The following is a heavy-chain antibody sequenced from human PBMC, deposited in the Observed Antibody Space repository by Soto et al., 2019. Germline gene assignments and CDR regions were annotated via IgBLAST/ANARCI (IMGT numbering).Heavy chain of an antibody. CDR1: GFTFRDHY. CDR3: TREAIQLWFVS. V-gene: IGHV3-72*01. CDR2: IRDRPDRYTT. Sequence: EVQLVESGGGLAQPGSSLTLSCAASGFTFRDHYMGWVRQAPGKGLEWVGRIRDRPDRYTTDYAASVKDRFIISRDDSTTLLYLPLNNLKTGDSAVYFRTREAIQLWFVSWGQGNLVTVSS. D-gene: IGHD3-10*01. J-gene: IGHJ5*01.